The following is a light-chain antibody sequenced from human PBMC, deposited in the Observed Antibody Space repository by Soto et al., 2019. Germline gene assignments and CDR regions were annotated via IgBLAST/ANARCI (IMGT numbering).Light chain of an antibody. J-gene: IGKJ1*01. CDR2: KAS. CDR1: ESISRW. Sequence: DIQMTQSPSTLSASVGDRVTITCRASESISRWLAWYQQKPGKPPNLLIYKASTLGSGVPSRFSGAGSGKEFTLPISSLQPDDFATYYCQQYHSYWTFGQGTKVEIK. V-gene: IGKV1-5*03. CDR3: QQYHSYWT.